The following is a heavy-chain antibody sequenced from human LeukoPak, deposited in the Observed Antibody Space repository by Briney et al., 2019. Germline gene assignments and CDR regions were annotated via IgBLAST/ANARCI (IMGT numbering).Heavy chain of an antibody. CDR1: GYSFTDNW. D-gene: IGHD5-18*01. Sequence: GESLKISCKGSGYSFTDNWIGWVRQMPGKGLEWMGIIYPGDSDTRYSPSFQGQVTISADKSISTAYLQWSSLKASDTAMYYCARPQGYSYGFAPFDIWGQGTMVTVSS. V-gene: IGHV5-51*01. CDR2: IYPGDSDT. J-gene: IGHJ3*02. CDR3: ARPQGYSYGFAPFDI.